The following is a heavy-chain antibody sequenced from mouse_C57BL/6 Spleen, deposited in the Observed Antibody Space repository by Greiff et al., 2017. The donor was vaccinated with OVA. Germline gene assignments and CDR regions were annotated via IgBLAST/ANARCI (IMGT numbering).Heavy chain of an antibody. Sequence: QVQLQQSGPELVKPGASVKISCKASGYAFSSSWMNWVKQRPGKGLEWIGRIYPGDGDTNYNGKFKGKATLTADKSSSTAYMQLSSLTSEDSAVYFCARAHNLLPYYGDWGQGTTLTVSS. CDR3: ARAHNLLPYYGD. J-gene: IGHJ2*01. V-gene: IGHV1-82*01. CDR1: GYAFSSSW. CDR2: IYPGDGDT. D-gene: IGHD1-1*01.